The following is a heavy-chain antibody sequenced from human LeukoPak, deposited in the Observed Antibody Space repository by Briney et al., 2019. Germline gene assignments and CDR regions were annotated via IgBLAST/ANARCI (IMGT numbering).Heavy chain of an antibody. J-gene: IGHJ4*02. CDR1: GFTVSSNY. Sequence: PGGSLRLSCAASGFTVSSNYMNWVRQAPGKGLEWVSYISSSSSTIYYADSVKGRFTISRDNAKNSLYLQMNSLRDEDTAVYYCARDRGWFGESMVHYFDYWGQGTLVTVSS. CDR2: ISSSSSTI. D-gene: IGHD3-10*01. V-gene: IGHV3-48*02. CDR3: ARDRGWFGESMVHYFDY.